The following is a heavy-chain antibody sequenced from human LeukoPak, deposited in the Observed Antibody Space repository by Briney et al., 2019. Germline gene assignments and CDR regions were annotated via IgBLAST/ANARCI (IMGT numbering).Heavy chain of an antibody. V-gene: IGHV4-39*01. J-gene: IGHJ4*02. Sequence: SETLSLTCTVSGGSISSTLYYWGWLRQPPGQGLVWIMNIYYSGTTYYNPSLKSRVTISVDTSKNQFSLNMNSVTAADSAVYYCARQRRGDGYNSMGGLIDYWGQGTLVTVYS. D-gene: IGHD5-24*01. CDR1: GGSISSTLYY. CDR2: IYYSGTT. CDR3: ARQRRGDGYNSMGGLIDY.